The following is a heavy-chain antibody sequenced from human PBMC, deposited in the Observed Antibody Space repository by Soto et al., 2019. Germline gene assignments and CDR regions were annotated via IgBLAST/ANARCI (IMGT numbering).Heavy chain of an antibody. J-gene: IGHJ4*02. CDR2: ISYDGSNK. Sequence: PGGSLRLSCAASGFTFSSFGMHWVRQAPGKGLEWVAVISYDGSNKYYADSVKGRFTISRDNSKNTLYLQMNSLRAEDTAVYYCAILTARTSFDYWGQGT. CDR1: GFTFSSFG. CDR3: AILTARTSFDY. D-gene: IGHD2-21*02. V-gene: IGHV3-30*03.